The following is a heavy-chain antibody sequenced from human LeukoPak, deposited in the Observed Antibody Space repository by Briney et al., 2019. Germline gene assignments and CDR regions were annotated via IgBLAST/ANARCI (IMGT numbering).Heavy chain of an antibody. D-gene: IGHD2-15*01. CDR2: IYYSGST. J-gene: IGHJ4*02. Sequence: PSETLSLTCTVSGGSISSYYWSWIRQPPGKGLEWIGYIYYSGSTNYNPSLKSRVTISGDTSKNQFSLKLSSVTAADTAVYYCARHEGYCSGGSCYFDYWGQGTLVTVSS. V-gene: IGHV4-59*08. CDR3: ARHEGYCSGGSCYFDY. CDR1: GGSISSYY.